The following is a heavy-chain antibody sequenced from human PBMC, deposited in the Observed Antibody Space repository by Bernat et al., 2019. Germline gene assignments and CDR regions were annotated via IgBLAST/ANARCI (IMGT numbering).Heavy chain of an antibody. CDR3: ARRDDYGGNSEY. CDR2: IYPPDSET. CDR1: GYSFTTYW. J-gene: IGHJ4*02. Sequence: EVQLVQSGTEVKKPGESLKISCKGSGYSFTTYWIGWVRQVPGKGLEWMGVIYPPDSETIYSPSFQGHVIISVDNSISTAYLQWSSLKASDTAIYYCARRDDYGGNSEYWGQGTLVTVSS. D-gene: IGHD4-23*01. V-gene: IGHV5-51*01.